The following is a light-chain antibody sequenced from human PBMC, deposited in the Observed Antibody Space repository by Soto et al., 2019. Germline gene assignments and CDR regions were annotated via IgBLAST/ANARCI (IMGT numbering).Light chain of an antibody. CDR3: SSYAGSYQGV. CDR1: SSDVGGYNY. J-gene: IGLJ2*01. CDR2: EVS. V-gene: IGLV2-8*01. Sequence: QSALTQPPSASGSPGQSVTISCTGTSSDVGGYNYVSWYQHHPGKAPKLLIYEVSKRPSGVPDRFSGSKSGNTASLTVSGLQAEDEADYYCSSYAGSYQGVFGGGTKLTVL.